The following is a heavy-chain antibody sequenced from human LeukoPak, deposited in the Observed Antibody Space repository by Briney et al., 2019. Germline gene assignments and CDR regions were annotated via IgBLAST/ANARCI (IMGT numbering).Heavy chain of an antibody. Sequence: SSETLSLTCTVSGGSISSSSYYWGWIRQPPGKGLEWIGSIYYSGSTNYNPSLKSRVTISVDTSKNQFSLKLSSVTAADTAVYYCARFGIQLSIDYWGQGTLVTVSS. J-gene: IGHJ4*02. D-gene: IGHD5-18*01. CDR2: IYYSGST. V-gene: IGHV4-39*07. CDR1: GGSISSSSYY. CDR3: ARFGIQLSIDY.